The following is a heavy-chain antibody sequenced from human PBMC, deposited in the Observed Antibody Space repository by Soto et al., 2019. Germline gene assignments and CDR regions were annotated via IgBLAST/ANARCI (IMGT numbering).Heavy chain of an antibody. CDR2: IYYSGST. CDR1: GGSISSDNYY. V-gene: IGHV4-31*03. D-gene: IGHD5-18*01. J-gene: IGHJ4*02. CDR3: ARGFGTWIQLWLHPYYFDY. Sequence: SETLSLTCTVSGGSISSDNYYWSWIRQHPGKGLEWIGYIYYSGSTYYNPSLKSRVTISVDTSKNQFSLKLSSVTAADTAVYYCARGFGTWIQLWLHPYYFDYWRQGTLVTVSS.